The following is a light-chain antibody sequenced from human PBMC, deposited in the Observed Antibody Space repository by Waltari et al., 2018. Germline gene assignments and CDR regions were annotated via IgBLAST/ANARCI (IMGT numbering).Light chain of an antibody. V-gene: IGKV3-20*01. CDR3: QLYVRIPVT. CDR2: DTA. Sequence: CRAGQSVGRRLAWYQQKHRQDPRLLIYDTATKATGIPERFSGSGSGTDFSLTISRVEPEEFAAYYCQLYVRIPVTFGQGTKVEVK. J-gene: IGKJ1*01. CDR1: QSVGRR.